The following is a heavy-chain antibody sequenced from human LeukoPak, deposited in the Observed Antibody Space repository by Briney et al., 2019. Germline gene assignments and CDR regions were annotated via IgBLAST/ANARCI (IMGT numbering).Heavy chain of an antibody. CDR2: ISAYNGNT. CDR3: ARDKNYYGSGSTDY. J-gene: IGHJ4*02. D-gene: IGHD3-10*01. V-gene: IGHV1-18*01. Sequence: ASVKVSFKASGYTFTSYGISWVRQAPGQGLEWMGWISAYNGNTNYAQKLQGRVTMTTDTSTSTAYMELRSLRSDDTAVYYCARDKNYYGSGSTDYWGQGTLVTVSS. CDR1: GYTFTSYG.